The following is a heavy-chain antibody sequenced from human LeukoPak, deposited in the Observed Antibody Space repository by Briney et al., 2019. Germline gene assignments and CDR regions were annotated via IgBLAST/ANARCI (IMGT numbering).Heavy chain of an antibody. V-gene: IGHV4-34*01. CDR3: ARGPSYYDILTGPTGYDY. CDR2: INHSGST. D-gene: IGHD3-9*01. Sequence: SETLSLTCAVYGGSFSGYYWSWIRQPPGKGLEWIGEINHSGSTNYNPSLKSRVTISVDTSKNQFSLKLSSVTAADTAVYYCARGPSYYDILTGPTGYDYWGQGTLVTVSS. CDR1: GGSFSGYY. J-gene: IGHJ4*02.